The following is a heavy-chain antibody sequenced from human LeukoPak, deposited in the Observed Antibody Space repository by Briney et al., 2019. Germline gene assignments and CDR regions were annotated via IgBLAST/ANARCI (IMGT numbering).Heavy chain of an antibody. V-gene: IGHV3-21*04. CDR2: IGGSGSSL. J-gene: IGHJ4*02. D-gene: IGHD3-22*01. CDR3: ASPCASSGYCPYFDY. Sequence: PGGSLRLSCAASGFTFSTYAMNWVRQAPGEGLEWVSSIGGSGSSLYYADSLKGRFTISRDNAKNSLYLQLNSLRAEDTAVYYCASPCASSGYCPYFDYWGQGTLVTVSS. CDR1: GFTFSTYA.